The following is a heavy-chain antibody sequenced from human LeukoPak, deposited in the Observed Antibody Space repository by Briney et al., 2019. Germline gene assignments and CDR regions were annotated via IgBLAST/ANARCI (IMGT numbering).Heavy chain of an antibody. CDR3: ARGGAALVRGSPGGMDV. V-gene: IGHV4-34*01. CDR1: GGSFGDYY. Sequence: SETLSLTCAVYGGSFGDYYWSWIRQPPGKGLEWFAEINHSGSTSYNPSLKSRVTISVDTSKNQFSLKLSSVTAADTAVYYCARGGAALVRGSPGGMDVWGQGTTVAVSS. CDR2: INHSGST. D-gene: IGHD3-10*01. J-gene: IGHJ6*02.